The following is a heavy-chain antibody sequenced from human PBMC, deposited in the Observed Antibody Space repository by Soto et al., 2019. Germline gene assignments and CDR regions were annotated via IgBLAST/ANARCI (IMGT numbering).Heavy chain of an antibody. Sequence: ASVKVSCKASGYTFTSYAISWVRQAPGQGLEWMGWISAYNGNTNYAQKLQGRVTMTTDTSTSTAYMELRNLRSDDTAVYYCARDSTFGGVISSWFDPWGQGTLVTVSS. V-gene: IGHV1-18*01. CDR1: GYTFTSYA. CDR3: ARDSTFGGVISSWFDP. D-gene: IGHD3-16*02. CDR2: ISAYNGNT. J-gene: IGHJ5*02.